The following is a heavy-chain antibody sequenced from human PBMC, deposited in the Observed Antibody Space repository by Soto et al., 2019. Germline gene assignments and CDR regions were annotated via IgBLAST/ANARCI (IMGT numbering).Heavy chain of an antibody. V-gene: IGHV4-30-4*01. CDR3: AREPYLPMARNDF. D-gene: IGHD3-10*01. Sequence: PSETLSLTCTVSGGSISSADFFWTWLRRPPGKGLEWLGYIYYSGTTYYNPSLKGRLIIPIDTSRNQFSLSLNSVTAADTAVYFCAREPYLPMARNDFWGQGAQVTVSS. J-gene: IGHJ4*02. CDR2: IYYSGTT. CDR1: GGSISSADFF.